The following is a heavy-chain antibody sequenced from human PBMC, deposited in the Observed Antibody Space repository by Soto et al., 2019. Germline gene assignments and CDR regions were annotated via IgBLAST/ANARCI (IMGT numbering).Heavy chain of an antibody. CDR3: TTYSTQTCCDGGTCSSVQTKIHDS. Sequence: EVQLVEYGGGLVKPGGSLTLSCAASGFRFSNVWMSWVRQAPGKGLEWVGHIQSKSVGGTTDYTAPVKGRFTISIDDSKDTLYLQMNSLKTEDTAVYYCTTYSTQTCCDGGTCSSVQTKIHDSWGQGILVTVSS. J-gene: IGHJ4*02. CDR1: GFRFSNVW. CDR2: IQSKSVGGTT. D-gene: IGHD2-15*01. V-gene: IGHV3-15*01.